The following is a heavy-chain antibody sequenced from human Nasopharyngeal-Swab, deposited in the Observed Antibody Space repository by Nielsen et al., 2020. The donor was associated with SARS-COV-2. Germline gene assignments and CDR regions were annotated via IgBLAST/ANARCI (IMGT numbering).Heavy chain of an antibody. CDR2: IYHSGSA. V-gene: IGHV4-59*05. J-gene: IGHJ4*02. CDR1: GGSISSYY. Sequence: GSLRLSCTVSGGSISSYYWSWLRQPPGKGLEWIGSIYHSGSAYYNPSLKSRVTLSVDTSKDQFSLKLSPVTAADTAVYYCARVQYALGIDYWGQGILVTVSS. D-gene: IGHD3-10*01. CDR3: ARVQYALGIDY.